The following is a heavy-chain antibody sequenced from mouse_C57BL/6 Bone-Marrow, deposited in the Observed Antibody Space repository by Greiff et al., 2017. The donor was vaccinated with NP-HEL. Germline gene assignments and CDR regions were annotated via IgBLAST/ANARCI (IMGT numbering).Heavy chain of an antibody. D-gene: IGHD2-2*01. V-gene: IGHV5-16*01. J-gene: IGHJ1*03. CDR2: INYDGSST. Sequence: EVQRVESEGGLVQPGSSMKLSCTASGFTFSDYYMAWVRQVPEKGLEWVANINYDGSSTYYLDSLKSRFIISRDNAKNILYLQMSSLKSEDTATYYCARISYGYDDVWGTGTTVTVSS. CDR1: GFTFSDYY. CDR3: ARISYGYDDV.